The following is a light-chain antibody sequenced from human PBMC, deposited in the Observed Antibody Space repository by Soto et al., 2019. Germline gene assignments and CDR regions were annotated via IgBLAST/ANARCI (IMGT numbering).Light chain of an antibody. Sequence: IVLTQSPATLSLSPGERATLSCRASQSVSSYIAWYQHKPGQAPRLLIYDASNRATGIPARFSGSGSGTDFTLTISSLEPEDFAVYYCQQRSNWPPWTFGQGTKVDIK. CDR2: DAS. CDR1: QSVSSY. J-gene: IGKJ1*01. V-gene: IGKV3-11*01. CDR3: QQRSNWPPWT.